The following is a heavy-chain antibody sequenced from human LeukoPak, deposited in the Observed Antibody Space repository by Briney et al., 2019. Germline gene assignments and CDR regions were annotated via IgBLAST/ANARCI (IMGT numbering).Heavy chain of an antibody. CDR2: ISNDGSAT. Sequence: GGSLRLSCAASGFTFSIYWMHWVRQAPGTGLVWVSRISNDGSATIYVESVKGRFTISRDNAKNTLYLQMNSLRAEDTAVYYCARDSSGSYDYWGQGTLVTVSS. CDR3: ARDSSGSYDY. V-gene: IGHV3-74*01. CDR1: GFTFSIYW. J-gene: IGHJ4*02. D-gene: IGHD1-26*01.